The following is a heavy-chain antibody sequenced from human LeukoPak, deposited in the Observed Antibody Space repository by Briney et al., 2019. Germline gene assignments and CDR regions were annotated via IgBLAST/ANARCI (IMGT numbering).Heavy chain of an antibody. D-gene: IGHD6-19*01. CDR2: IYYSGST. V-gene: IGHV4-61*01. CDR1: GGSVSSGSYY. J-gene: IGHJ4*02. Sequence: PSETLSLTCTVSGGSVSSGSYYWSWIRQPPGKGLEWIAYIYYSGSTNYSPSLKNRVTISVDTSKNQFSLKLTSVTAADTAVYYCARSLITVAGATAGFDFWGQGTLVTVSS. CDR3: ARSLITVAGATAGFDF.